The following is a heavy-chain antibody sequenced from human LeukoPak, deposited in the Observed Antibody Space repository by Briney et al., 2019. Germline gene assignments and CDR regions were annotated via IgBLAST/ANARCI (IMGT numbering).Heavy chain of an antibody. J-gene: IGHJ3*02. CDR1: GFTFSSYW. D-gene: IGHD3-9*01. Sequence: GGSLRLSCAASGFTFSSYWMGWVRQAPGKGLEWVANIKQDGSEKYYVDSVKGRFTISRDNAKNSLYLQMNSLRAEDTAVYYCARILRYFDRGAFDIWGQGTMVTVSS. CDR3: ARILRYFDRGAFDI. V-gene: IGHV3-7*01. CDR2: IKQDGSEK.